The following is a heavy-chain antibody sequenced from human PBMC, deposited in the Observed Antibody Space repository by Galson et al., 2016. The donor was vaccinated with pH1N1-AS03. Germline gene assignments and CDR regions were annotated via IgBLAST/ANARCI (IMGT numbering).Heavy chain of an antibody. CDR2: ISSSSIYI. CDR1: GFGFSFSRYS. J-gene: IGHJ4*02. D-gene: IGHD1-1*01. Sequence: SLRLSCAASGFGFSFSRYSVNWVRQAPGKGLEWVSSISSSSIYIYSADSVKGRFTTSRDNAKNSVYLQLNSRRAEDTAVYYCATNALKVRVDYWGQGTLVTVSS. V-gene: IGHV3-21*01. CDR3: ATNALKVRVDY.